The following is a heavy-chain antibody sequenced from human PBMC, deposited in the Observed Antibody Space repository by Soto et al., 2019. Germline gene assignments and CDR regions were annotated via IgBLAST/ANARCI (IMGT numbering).Heavy chain of an antibody. V-gene: IGHV3-33*01. D-gene: IGHD4-17*01. CDR1: GFTFSSYG. CDR3: AREYGDYSHDY. Sequence: QVQLVESGGGVVQPGRSLRLSCAAPGFTFSSYGMHWVRQAPGKGLEWVAVIWYDGSNKYYADSVKGRFTISRDNSKNTLYLQMNSLRAEDTAVYYCAREYGDYSHDYWGQGTLVTVSS. CDR2: IWYDGSNK. J-gene: IGHJ4*02.